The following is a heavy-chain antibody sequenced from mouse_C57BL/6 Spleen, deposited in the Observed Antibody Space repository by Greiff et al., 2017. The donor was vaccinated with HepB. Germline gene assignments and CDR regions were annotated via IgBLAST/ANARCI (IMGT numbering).Heavy chain of an antibody. V-gene: IGHV1-59*01. J-gene: IGHJ2*01. CDR2: IDPSDSYT. CDR1: GYTFTSYW. D-gene: IGHD1-1*01. Sequence: QVQLQQPGAELVRPGTSVNLSCKASGYTFTSYWMHWVKQRPGQGLEWIGVIDPSDSYTNYNQKFKGKATLTVDTSSSTAYMQLSSLTSEDSAVYYCARNYWVDGSRGFDYWGQGTTLTVSS. CDR3: ARNYWVDGSRGFDY.